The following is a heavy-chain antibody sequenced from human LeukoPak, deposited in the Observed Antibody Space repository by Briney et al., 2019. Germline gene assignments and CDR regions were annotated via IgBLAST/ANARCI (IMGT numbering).Heavy chain of an antibody. J-gene: IGHJ4*02. V-gene: IGHV3-33*01. CDR2: IWNDGSNQ. CDR3: ARDPGHSGWYGDY. CDR1: GFTFSSYG. D-gene: IGHD6-19*01. Sequence: GGSLRLSCAASGFTFSSYGMHWVRQAPGKGLEWVSIIWNDGSNQYYADSVKGRFTISKDNSQNTLYLHMNSLRAEDTAVYYCARDPGHSGWYGDYWGQGTLVTVSS.